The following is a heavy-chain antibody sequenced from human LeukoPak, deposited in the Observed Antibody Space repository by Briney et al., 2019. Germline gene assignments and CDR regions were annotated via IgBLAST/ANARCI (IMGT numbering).Heavy chain of an antibody. CDR1: GITFSSYG. D-gene: IGHD3-9*01. J-gene: IGHJ5*02. CDR3: AGAYYDIFTGYHEFDP. V-gene: IGHV3-30*02. Sequence: PGGSLRLSCAASGITFSSYGMHWVRQAPGRGVEWVAFIWYDGSNQYYADSVKGRFTISRDNSKNTLYLQMNTLRDEDTAVYYCAGAYYDIFTGYHEFDPWGQGTLVIVSS. CDR2: IWYDGSNQ.